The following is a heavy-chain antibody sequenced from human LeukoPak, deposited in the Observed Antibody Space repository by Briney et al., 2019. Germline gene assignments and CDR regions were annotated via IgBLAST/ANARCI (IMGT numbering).Heavy chain of an antibody. CDR1: GGSFSGYY. Sequence: SETLSLTCAVYGGSFSGYYWSWIRKSPGKGLEWIGEINHSGSTNYNPSLKSRVTISVDTSKNQFSLKLSSVTAADTAVYYCASRSIAVAGTEGNFDYWGQGTLVTVSS. D-gene: IGHD6-19*01. V-gene: IGHV4-34*01. CDR3: ASRSIAVAGTEGNFDY. J-gene: IGHJ4*02. CDR2: INHSGST.